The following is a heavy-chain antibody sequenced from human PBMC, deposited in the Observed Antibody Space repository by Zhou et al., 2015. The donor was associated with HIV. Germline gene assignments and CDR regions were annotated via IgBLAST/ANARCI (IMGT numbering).Heavy chain of an antibody. D-gene: IGHD2-2*01. Sequence: QVHLVQSGAEMRKPGSSVTISCKASGGTFSTYAVNWVRQAPGQGLEWMGGIIPIFDKPNYAEKFQDRVTIIADKSTSTTYMDLSSLTSEDTAVYYCVRDLVSCNSTSCQNYGGSNYYFYAMDVWGQGTTVIVSS. CDR2: IIPIFDKP. V-gene: IGHV1-69*06. J-gene: IGHJ6*02. CDR3: VRDLVSCNSTSCQNYGGSNYYFYAMDV. CDR1: GGTFSTYA.